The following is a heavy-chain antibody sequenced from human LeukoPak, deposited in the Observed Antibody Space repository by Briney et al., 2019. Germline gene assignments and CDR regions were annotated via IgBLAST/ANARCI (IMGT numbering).Heavy chain of an antibody. D-gene: IGHD1-26*01. CDR1: GYTFTGYY. CDR3: ARGFTRIVGATTGY. CDR2: INPNSGGT. Sequence: EASVKVSCKASGYTFTGYYMHWVRQAPGQGLEWMGWINPNSGGTNYAQKFQGRVTMTRDTSISTAYMELSRLRSDDTAVYYCARGFTRIVGATTGYWGQGTLVTVSS. J-gene: IGHJ4*02. V-gene: IGHV1-2*02.